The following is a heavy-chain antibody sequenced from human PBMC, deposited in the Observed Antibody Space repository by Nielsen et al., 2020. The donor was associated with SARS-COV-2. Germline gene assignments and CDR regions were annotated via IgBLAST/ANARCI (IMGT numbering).Heavy chain of an antibody. CDR2: INADNGNT. CDR1: GYTFSSYA. J-gene: IGHJ6*02. D-gene: IGHD1-1*01. V-gene: IGHV1-3*01. CDR3: ARDRQYNWNDSNGMDV. Sequence: ASVKVSCKASGYTFSSYAIHWVRQAPGQGLQWMGWINADNGNTKYSRNFQGRVTFIRDISTTTAYMELRSLRSDDTAVYYCARDRQYNWNDSNGMDVWGQGTTVTVS.